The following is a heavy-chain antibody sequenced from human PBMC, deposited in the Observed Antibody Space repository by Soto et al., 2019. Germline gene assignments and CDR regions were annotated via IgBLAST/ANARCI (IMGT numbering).Heavy chain of an antibody. CDR3: ARDREYCSGDKCYETGSAY. CDR1: GFSFSCYS. V-gene: IGHV3-48*01. D-gene: IGHD2-15*01. J-gene: IGHJ4*02. Sequence: GRSLRLSCAASGFSFSCYSMNRFRQAPGKGLEWVSYISRSSNTINYADSVKGRFTISRDNAKNSLFLQMNSLRAEDTAVYYCARDREYCSGDKCYETGSAYWGQGTLVTVSS. CDR2: ISRSSNTI.